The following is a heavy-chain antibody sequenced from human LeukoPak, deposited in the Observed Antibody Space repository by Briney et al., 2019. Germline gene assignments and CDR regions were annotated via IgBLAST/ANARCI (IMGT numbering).Heavy chain of an antibody. D-gene: IGHD3-10*01. CDR1: GFTFSSYW. V-gene: IGHV3-7*01. CDR3: ARDLLVRGVSTIDY. J-gene: IGHJ4*02. CDR2: IKQDGSEK. Sequence: GGSLRLSCAASGFTFSSYWMSWVRQAPGRGLEWVANIKQDGSEKYYVDSVKGRFTISRDNAKNSLYLQMNSLRAEDTAVYYCARDLLVRGVSTIDYWGQGTLVTVSS.